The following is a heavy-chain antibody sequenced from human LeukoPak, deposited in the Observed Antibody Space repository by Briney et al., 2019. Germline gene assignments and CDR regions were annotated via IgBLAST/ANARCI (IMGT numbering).Heavy chain of an antibody. Sequence: SGTLSLTCAVSGGSISSSNWWSWDRQPPGKGLEWIGEIYHSGSTNYNPSLKSRVTISVDKSKNQFSLKLSSVTAADTAVYYCARFPSMVRGVGYYYYGMDVWGQGTTVTVSS. D-gene: IGHD3-10*01. CDR3: ARFPSMVRGVGYYYYGMDV. J-gene: IGHJ6*02. CDR1: GGSISSSNW. CDR2: IYHSGST. V-gene: IGHV4-4*02.